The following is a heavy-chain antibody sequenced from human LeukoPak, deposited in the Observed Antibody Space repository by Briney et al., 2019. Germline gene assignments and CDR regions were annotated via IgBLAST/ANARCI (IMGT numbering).Heavy chain of an antibody. CDR1: GFTFSSYS. J-gene: IGHJ4*02. Sequence: PGGSLRLSCAASGFTFSSYSMNWVRQAPGKGLEWVSYISSSSSTIYYADSVKGRFTISRDNAKNSLYLQMNSLRDEDTAVYYCARDRYYYDSSGYYFYFDYWGQGTLVTVSS. D-gene: IGHD3-22*01. V-gene: IGHV3-48*02. CDR3: ARDRYYYDSSGYYFYFDY. CDR2: ISSSSSTI.